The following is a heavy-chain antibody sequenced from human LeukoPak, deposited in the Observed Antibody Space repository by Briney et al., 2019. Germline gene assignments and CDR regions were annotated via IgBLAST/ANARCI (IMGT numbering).Heavy chain of an antibody. D-gene: IGHD2-21*02. V-gene: IGHV3-7*03. CDR2: IKQDGSEK. J-gene: IGHJ4*02. Sequence: PGESLRLSCAASGFTFSSYWMSWVRQAPGKGLEWVANIKQDGSEKYYVDSVKGRFTISRDNAKNSLYLQMNSLRAEDTAVYYCARAGSGGDCYKCESSDFDYWGQGTLVTVSS. CDR1: GFTFSSYW. CDR3: ARAGSGGDCYKCESSDFDY.